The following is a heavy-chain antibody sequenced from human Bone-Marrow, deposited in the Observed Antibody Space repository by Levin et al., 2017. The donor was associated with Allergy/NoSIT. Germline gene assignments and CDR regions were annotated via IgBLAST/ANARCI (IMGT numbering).Heavy chain of an antibody. CDR2: IYHSGST. Sequence: SETLSLTCTVSGGSVSSGDCQWTWIRQPPGKGLEWIGSIYHSGSTYYNPSLKSRISISMDASKNQFSLKLSSATASATAVYYCARDYYDSSGSYFRTFDYWGQGSLVTVSS. V-gene: IGHV4-30-4*01. CDR1: GGSVSSGDCQ. D-gene: IGHD3-22*01. CDR3: ARDYYDSSGSYFRTFDY. J-gene: IGHJ4*02.